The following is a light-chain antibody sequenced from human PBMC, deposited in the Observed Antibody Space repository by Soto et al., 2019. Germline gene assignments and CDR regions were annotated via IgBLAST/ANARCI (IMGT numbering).Light chain of an antibody. Sequence: QSVLTQSRSVSGSPGQSVTISCTGTSSDVGGYKYVSWYQQHPGKAPNLMIYDVSKRPSGVPDRFSGSKSGNTASLTISGLQAEDEADYYCCSYADNYVVFGGGTQLTVL. J-gene: IGLJ2*01. CDR3: CSYADNYVV. V-gene: IGLV2-11*01. CDR2: DVS. CDR1: SSDVGGYKY.